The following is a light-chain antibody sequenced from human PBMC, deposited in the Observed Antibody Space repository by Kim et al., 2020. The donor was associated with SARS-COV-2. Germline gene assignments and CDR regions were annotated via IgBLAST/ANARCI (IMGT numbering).Light chain of an antibody. V-gene: IGLV3-21*04. CDR1: NLACKR. J-gene: IGLJ1*01. Sequence: PGSTARIPYRGNNLACKRVHWSPLHPGQAPVLVIYYHSDRPSGIPERFSGSNSGITATLTISRVEAGDEADYYCQVWDSSSDLPYFFGTGTKVTVL. CDR3: QVWDSSSDLPYF. CDR2: YHS.